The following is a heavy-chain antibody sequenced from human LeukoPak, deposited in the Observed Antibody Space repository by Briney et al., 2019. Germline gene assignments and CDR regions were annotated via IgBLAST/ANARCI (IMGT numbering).Heavy chain of an antibody. Sequence: ASVKVSRKASGYTFLNYDFTWVRQAPGQGLEWMGWISAHNQNTKYAQRFQGRVTMTADTSTTTAYMELRSLRSDDTAVYYCARVADYGSGSHLFDHWGQGTLVAVSS. CDR3: ARVADYGSGSHLFDH. CDR2: ISAHNQNT. V-gene: IGHV1-18*01. CDR1: GYTFLNYD. J-gene: IGHJ4*02. D-gene: IGHD3-10*01.